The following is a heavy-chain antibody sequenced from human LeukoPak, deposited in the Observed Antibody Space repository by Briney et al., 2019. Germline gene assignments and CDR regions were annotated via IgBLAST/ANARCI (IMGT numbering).Heavy chain of an antibody. D-gene: IGHD3-9*01. J-gene: IGHJ4*02. Sequence: ASVKVSCKASGYTFTSYGISWVRQAPGQGLEWMGWISAYNGNTNYEQKLQGRVTMTTDTSTSTAYMELRSLRSDDTAVYYCAREGAGYDILTGYSPLGYWGQGTLVTVSS. CDR1: GYTFTSYG. CDR2: ISAYNGNT. V-gene: IGHV1-18*01. CDR3: AREGAGYDILTGYSPLGY.